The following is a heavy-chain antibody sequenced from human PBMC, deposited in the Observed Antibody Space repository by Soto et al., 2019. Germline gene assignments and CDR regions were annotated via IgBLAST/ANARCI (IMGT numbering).Heavy chain of an antibody. D-gene: IGHD2-15*01. Sequence: QAQLVESGGGVVQPGRSLRLSCAASGFTFSSHGMHWVRQAPGKGLEWVAVIWYDGSDKFYADSVKGRFTLSRDNFKNTLYLQMNSLRAEDTAVYYCARGPPAVVVAAEAWEIWGQGTMVTVSS. CDR2: IWYDGSDK. CDR1: GFTFSSHG. CDR3: ARGPPAVVVAAEAWEI. V-gene: IGHV3-33*01. J-gene: IGHJ3*02.